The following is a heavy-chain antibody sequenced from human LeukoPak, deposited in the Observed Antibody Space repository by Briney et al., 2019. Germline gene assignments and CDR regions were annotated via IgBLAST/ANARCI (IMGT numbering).Heavy chain of an antibody. CDR2: IYENGGTT. J-gene: IGHJ4*02. D-gene: IGHD2-21*01. Sequence: GGSLRLSCVGSGFTFRSHAMSWVRQAPEKGLEFVSGIYENGGTTYYADSVKGRFSISRDNSKNTLYLQMDSLRGEDTAVYHCAKDFRIGYSAHFDYWGQGALVTVSS. CDR1: GFTFRSHA. V-gene: IGHV3-23*01. CDR3: AKDFRIGYSAHFDY.